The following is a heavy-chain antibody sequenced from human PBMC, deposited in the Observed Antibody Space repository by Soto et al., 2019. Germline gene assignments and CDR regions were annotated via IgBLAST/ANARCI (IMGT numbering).Heavy chain of an antibody. Sequence: QVHLVESGGGVVQPGRSLRLSCEASGFPFSTYGMHWVRQAPGKGLEWVAVIWSDGGNKYYADSVKGRFTISRDNSKNMLYMQMNSVGAEDTAVYYCASRSPALDYWGQGTLVTVSS. D-gene: IGHD2-2*01. J-gene: IGHJ4*02. CDR2: IWSDGGNK. CDR1: GFPFSTYG. V-gene: IGHV3-33*01. CDR3: ASRSPALDY.